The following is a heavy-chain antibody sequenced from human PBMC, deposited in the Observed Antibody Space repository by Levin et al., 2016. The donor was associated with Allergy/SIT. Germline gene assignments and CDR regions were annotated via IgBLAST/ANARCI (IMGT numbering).Heavy chain of an antibody. CDR3: AKGGYDILTGYSPFDY. D-gene: IGHD3-9*01. J-gene: IGHJ4*02. CDR2: ISYDGSNK. V-gene: IGHV3-30*18. Sequence: GGSLRLSCAASGFTFSSYGMHWVRQAPGKGLEWVAVISYDGSNKYYADSVKGRFTISRDNSKNTLYLQMNSLRAEDTAVYYCAKGGYDILTGYSPFDYWGQGTLVTVSS. CDR1: GFTFSSYG.